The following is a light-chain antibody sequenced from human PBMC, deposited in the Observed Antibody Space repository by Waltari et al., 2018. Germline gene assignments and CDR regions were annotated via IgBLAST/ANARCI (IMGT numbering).Light chain of an antibody. CDR3: AAWDNSLRGV. CDR2: NIN. V-gene: IGLV1-47*01. CDR1: YSNIGSNY. J-gene: IGLJ2*01. Sequence: QSVLTHPPSASGTPGQRLTISCSGSYSNIGSNYVYWYQQLPGTAPKLLIYNINHRPSGVPDRFSGSKSGTSASLAISGLRSEDEADYYCAAWDNSLRGVFGGGTRLAVL.